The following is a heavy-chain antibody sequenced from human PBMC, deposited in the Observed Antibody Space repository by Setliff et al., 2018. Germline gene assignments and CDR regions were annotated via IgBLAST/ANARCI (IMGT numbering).Heavy chain of an antibody. J-gene: IGHJ4*02. CDR1: GFTFSSYN. CDR2: ISSSCSNI. Sequence: GGSLRLSCAASGFTFSSYNMNWVRQAPGKGLEWVSYISSSCSNIYYADSVKGRFTISRDNAKNSLYLQMSSLRAEDTAVYYCARETLPYYFDYWGQGTLVTVSS. V-gene: IGHV3-48*04. CDR3: ARETLPYYFDY.